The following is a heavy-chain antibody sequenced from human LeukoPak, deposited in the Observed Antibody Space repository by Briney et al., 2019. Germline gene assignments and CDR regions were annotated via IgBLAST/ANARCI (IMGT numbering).Heavy chain of an antibody. CDR2: IYYSGTT. D-gene: IGHD5-24*01. Sequence: SETLSLTCTVSGGSINSTNYYWAWIRQPPGKGLESIGSIYYSGTTYYNPSLKGRVTISVYTSKNQFSLKLNSVTAADTAFYYCARRMATHMGGAFDIWGQGTMVTLSS. CDR3: ARRMATHMGGAFDI. V-gene: IGHV4-39*01. J-gene: IGHJ3*02. CDR1: GGSINSTNYY.